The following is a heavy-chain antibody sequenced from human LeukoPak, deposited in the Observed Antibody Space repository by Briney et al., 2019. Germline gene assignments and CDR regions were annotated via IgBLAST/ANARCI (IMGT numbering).Heavy chain of an antibody. V-gene: IGHV3-30-3*01. J-gene: IGHJ4*02. D-gene: IGHD3-3*01. CDR3: ARAYEPDLGFDY. CDR2: ISYDGSNK. CDR1: GFTFSSYA. Sequence: GRSLRLSCAASGFTFSSYAIHWVRQAPGKGLEWVAVISYDGSNKYYADSVKGRFTISRDNSKNTLYLQMNSLRAEDTAVYYCARAYEPDLGFDYRGQGTLVTVSS.